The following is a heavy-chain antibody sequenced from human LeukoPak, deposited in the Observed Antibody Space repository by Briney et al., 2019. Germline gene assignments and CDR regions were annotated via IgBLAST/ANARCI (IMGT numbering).Heavy chain of an antibody. CDR3: ARVPDVGTTARDGWFDP. D-gene: IGHD1-1*01. Sequence: SETLSLTCTVSGGSISSGGYYWSWIRQHPEKGLEWIGYIYYSGSTYYNPSLKSRVTISVDTSKNQFSLKLSSVTAADTAVYYCARVPDVGTTARDGWFDPWGQGTLVTVSS. V-gene: IGHV4-31*03. CDR2: IYYSGST. J-gene: IGHJ5*02. CDR1: GGSISSGGYY.